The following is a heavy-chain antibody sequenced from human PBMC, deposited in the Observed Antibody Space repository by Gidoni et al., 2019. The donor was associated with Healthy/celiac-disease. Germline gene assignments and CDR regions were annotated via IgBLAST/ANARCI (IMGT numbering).Heavy chain of an antibody. Sequence: QVQLVQSGAEVKKPGASVKVSCKASRYTFTSYDINWGRQATGQGLEWMGWMNPNSGNTGYAQKFQGRVTMTRNTSISTAYMELSSLRSEDTAVYYCARGLGSRGRQYYYYGMDVWGQGTTVTVSS. CDR1: RYTFTSYD. CDR3: ARGLGSRGRQYYYYGMDV. J-gene: IGHJ6*02. CDR2: MNPNSGNT. D-gene: IGHD1-26*01. V-gene: IGHV1-8*01.